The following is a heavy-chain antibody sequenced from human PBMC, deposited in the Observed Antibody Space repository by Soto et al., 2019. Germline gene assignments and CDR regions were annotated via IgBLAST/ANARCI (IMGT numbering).Heavy chain of an antibody. D-gene: IGHD3-9*01. V-gene: IGHV3-30-3*01. Sequence: SCKASGYTFTGYAMHWVRQAPGKGLEWVAVISYDGSNKYYADSVKGRFTISRDNSKNSLYLQMNSLRAEDTAVYYCARAIIRYFYCFPRNRKNNWFYPWGQGTLVTGSS. CDR2: ISYDGSNK. CDR3: ARAIIRYFYCFPRNRKNNWFYP. CDR1: GYTFTGYA. J-gene: IGHJ5*02.